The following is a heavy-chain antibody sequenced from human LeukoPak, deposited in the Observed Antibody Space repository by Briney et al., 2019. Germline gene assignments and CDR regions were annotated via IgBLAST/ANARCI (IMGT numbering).Heavy chain of an antibody. V-gene: IGHV4-38-2*01. J-gene: IGHJ5*02. CDR1: FFSIDTGYY. Sequence: KPSETLSLTCSVSFFSIDTGYYWGWIRQTPGEGLEWIGNIYPGGNTYYNPSLKSRVRISVDTSRNQFSLSLASVTAADTAVYYCARSISSMRNWFDPWGQGTLVSVSS. D-gene: IGHD3-3*02. CDR2: IYPGGNT. CDR3: ARSISSMRNWFDP.